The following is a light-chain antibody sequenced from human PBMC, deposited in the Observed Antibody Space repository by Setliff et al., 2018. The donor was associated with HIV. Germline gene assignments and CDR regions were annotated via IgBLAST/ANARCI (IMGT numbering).Light chain of an antibody. Sequence: SVLTQPPSVSGAPGQRVTISCTGSSSNIGAGYDVHWYQQLPGTAPKLLIYGNNNRPSGVPDRFSGSKSGTSASLAITGLQAEDEADYYCQSYDSSLRGVFGTGTKVTVL. CDR3: QSYDSSLRGV. CDR2: GNN. CDR1: SSNIGAGYD. V-gene: IGLV1-40*01. J-gene: IGLJ1*01.